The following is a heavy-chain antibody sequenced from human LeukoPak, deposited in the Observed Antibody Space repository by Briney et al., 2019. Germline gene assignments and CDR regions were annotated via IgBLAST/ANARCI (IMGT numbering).Heavy chain of an antibody. V-gene: IGHV1-69*13. CDR1: GGTFSSYA. Sequence: SVKVSCTASGGTFSSYAISWVRQAPGQGLGWMGGIIPIFGTANYAQKFQGRVTITADESTSTAYMELSSLRSEDTAVYYCALGSSGGNEDRFDPWGQGTLVTVSS. CDR2: IIPIFGTA. J-gene: IGHJ5*02. CDR3: ALGSSGGNEDRFDP. D-gene: IGHD1-26*01.